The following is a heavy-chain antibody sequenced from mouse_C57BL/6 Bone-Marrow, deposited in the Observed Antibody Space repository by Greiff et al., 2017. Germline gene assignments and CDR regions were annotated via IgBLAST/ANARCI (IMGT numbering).Heavy chain of an antibody. V-gene: IGHV1-39*01. CDR1: GYSFTDYN. CDR2: INPNYGTT. CDR3: ARSYEYDYAMDY. J-gene: IGHJ4*01. Sequence: EVKLMESGPELVKPGAPVKISCKASGYSFTDYNMNWVKQSNGKSLEWIGVINPNYGTTSYKQKFKGKATLTVDQSSSTAYMQRNSLTSEDSAVYYCARSYEYDYAMDYWGQGTSVTGSS. D-gene: IGHD2-4*01.